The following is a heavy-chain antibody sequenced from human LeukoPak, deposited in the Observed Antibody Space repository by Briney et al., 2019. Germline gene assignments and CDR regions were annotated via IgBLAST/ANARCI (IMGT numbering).Heavy chain of an antibody. J-gene: IGHJ6*03. V-gene: IGHV3-30*02. Sequence: GGSLRLSCAASGFTFSSYDIHWVRQAPGKGLEWVAFIRYDGSNKYYADSVRGRFTISRDNSKNTLYLQMNSLRAEDTAVYFCAKGSKAVLFTRDHYMDVWGKGTTVTVSS. CDR1: GFTFSSYD. CDR2: IRYDGSNK. D-gene: IGHD6-19*01. CDR3: AKGSKAVLFTRDHYMDV.